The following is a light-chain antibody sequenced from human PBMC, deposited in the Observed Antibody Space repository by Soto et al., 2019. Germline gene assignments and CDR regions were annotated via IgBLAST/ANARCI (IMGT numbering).Light chain of an antibody. CDR2: GAS. J-gene: IGKJ2*01. CDR1: QSVSTRY. V-gene: IGKV3-20*01. CDR3: HQFGSEPLALT. Sequence: ESMLTQSPGTLSLSPGERATLSCRASQSVSTRYLAWYQQKPGQAPRLLIYGASIRAAGIPDRFSGSGSGTDFTLTISRLEPEDFAVYYCHQFGSEPLALTFGQGTKLEI.